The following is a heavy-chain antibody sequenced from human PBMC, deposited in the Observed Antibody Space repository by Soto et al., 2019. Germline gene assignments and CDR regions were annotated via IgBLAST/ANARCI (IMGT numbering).Heavy chain of an antibody. D-gene: IGHD3-10*01. Sequence: PSETLSLTCTVSGGSISSYYWSWIRQPPGKGLEWIGYIYYSGSTNYNPSLKSRVTISVDTSKNQFSLKLSSVTAADTAVYYCARGTMVRGVIIKSYGMDVWGQGTTVTVSS. CDR3: ARGTMVRGVIIKSYGMDV. CDR1: GGSISSYY. J-gene: IGHJ6*02. V-gene: IGHV4-59*01. CDR2: IYYSGST.